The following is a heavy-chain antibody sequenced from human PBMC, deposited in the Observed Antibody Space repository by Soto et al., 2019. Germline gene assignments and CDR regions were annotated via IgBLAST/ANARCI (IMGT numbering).Heavy chain of an antibody. V-gene: IGHV3-23*01. CDR1: GFTFRSYA. D-gene: IGHD3-10*01. Sequence: EVQLLESGGGLVQPGGSLRLSCAASGFTFRSYAMSWVRQAPGKGLEWVSGISTSGGATHYADSVKGRFTISRDNSKNTLDLQMNGLRAEDTAVYYCAKGDFGGYFGSGSYQSLFDYWGQGTLVTVSS. CDR3: AKGDFGGYFGSGSYQSLFDY. CDR2: ISTSGGAT. J-gene: IGHJ4*02.